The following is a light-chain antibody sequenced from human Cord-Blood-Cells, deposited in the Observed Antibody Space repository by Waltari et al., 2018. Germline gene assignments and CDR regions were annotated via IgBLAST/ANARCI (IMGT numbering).Light chain of an antibody. CDR1: SSDVGGYNY. CDR2: DVS. CDR3: SSYTSSSTFVV. Sequence: QSALTQPASVSGSPGQSITIPCTGTSSDVGGYNYVSWYQQHPGKAPKLMIYDVSKRPSGVSNRLSGSKSGNTASLTISGLQAEDEADYYCSSYTSSSTFVVFGGGTKLTVL. J-gene: IGLJ2*01. V-gene: IGLV2-14*01.